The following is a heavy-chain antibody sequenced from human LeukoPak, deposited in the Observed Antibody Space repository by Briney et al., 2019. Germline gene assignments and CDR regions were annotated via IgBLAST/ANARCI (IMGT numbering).Heavy chain of an antibody. CDR3: ARVSCSGGTCYDLGWFDS. Sequence: GSVKVSCKGSGYTFIDYHIHWVRQAPGQGLEWMGWINPNSGGTIYAQKFQGRVTMTRDTSINTAYMELSRLTSDDAAMYYCARVSCSGGTCYDLGWFDSWGQRTLVTFSS. J-gene: IGHJ5*01. D-gene: IGHD2-15*01. V-gene: IGHV1-2*02. CDR1: GYTFIDYH. CDR2: INPNSGGT.